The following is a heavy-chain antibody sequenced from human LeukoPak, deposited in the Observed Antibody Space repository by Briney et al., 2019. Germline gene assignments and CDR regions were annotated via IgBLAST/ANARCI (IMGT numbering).Heavy chain of an antibody. CDR2: IGGSGGST. Sequence: TGGSLRLSCAASGFSFSSYAMSWVRQAPGKGPEWVSHIGGSGGSTYYADSVKGRFTISRDNSKNTLYLRMNSLRADDTALYYCAKTFDNGDYAGFDYWGQGTLVTVSS. J-gene: IGHJ4*02. CDR1: GFSFSSYA. D-gene: IGHD4-17*01. CDR3: AKTFDNGDYAGFDY. V-gene: IGHV3-23*01.